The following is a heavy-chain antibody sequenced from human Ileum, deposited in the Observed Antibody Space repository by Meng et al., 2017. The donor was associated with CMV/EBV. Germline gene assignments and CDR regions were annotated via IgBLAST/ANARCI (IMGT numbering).Heavy chain of an antibody. CDR2: ISAYNGDI. J-gene: IGHJ4*02. D-gene: IGHD6-6*01. CDR1: GYTFSSYS. V-gene: IGHV1-18*04. CDR3: ARDHASSSQLLDY. Sequence: QVHVVQSGAEVKNIGASVKVSCKASGYTFSSYSVSGVRQAPGQGLEWMGWISAYNGDIKYAQKFRDRVTMTTDTSTSTAYMDLRGLRSDDTAVYYCARDHASSSQLLDYWGQGTLVTVSS.